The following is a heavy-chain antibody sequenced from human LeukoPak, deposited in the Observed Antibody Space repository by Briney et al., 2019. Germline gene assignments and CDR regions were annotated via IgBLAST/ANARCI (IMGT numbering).Heavy chain of an antibody. J-gene: IGHJ4*02. CDR1: GYTFTGYY. V-gene: IGHV1-2*02. CDR3: AASTVTLGGDY. CDR2: INPNSGGT. Sequence: ASVKVSCKASGYTFTGYYMHWVRQAPGQGLEWTGWINPNSGGTNYAQKFQGRVTMTRDTSISTAYMELSRLRSDGTAVYYCAASTVTLGGDYWGQGTLVTVSS. D-gene: IGHD4-17*01.